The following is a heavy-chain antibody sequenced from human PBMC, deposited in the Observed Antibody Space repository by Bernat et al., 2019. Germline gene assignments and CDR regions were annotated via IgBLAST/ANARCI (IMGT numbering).Heavy chain of an antibody. CDR1: GFTFSSFG. D-gene: IGHD3-10*01. CDR3: AKYDYGSEDYHYGMDV. Sequence: QVQLVESGGGVVQPGRSLRLSCAVSGFTFSSFGMHWVRQAPGKGLEWVATISYDGNKKYFADSVKGLFSISRDNSKNTLYLQMNSLRAEDTAVYYCAKYDYGSEDYHYGMDVWGQGTTVTVSS. J-gene: IGHJ6*02. V-gene: IGHV3-30*18. CDR2: ISYDGNKK.